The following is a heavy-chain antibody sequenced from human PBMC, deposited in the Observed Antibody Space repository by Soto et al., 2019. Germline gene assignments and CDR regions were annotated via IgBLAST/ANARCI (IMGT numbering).Heavy chain of an antibody. V-gene: IGHV3-74*01. J-gene: IGHJ4*02. CDR1: GFTFSRCS. CDR2: ISYDESTT. CDR3: ARGGANTAMAHDY. D-gene: IGHD5-18*01. Sequence: PGGSLRLSCAASGFTFSRCSMHWVRQAPGKGLVWVSRISYDESTTDYADSVKGRFTISRDSAKNTLYLQMNSLRAEDTAVYFCARGGANTAMAHDYWGQGTLVTVSS.